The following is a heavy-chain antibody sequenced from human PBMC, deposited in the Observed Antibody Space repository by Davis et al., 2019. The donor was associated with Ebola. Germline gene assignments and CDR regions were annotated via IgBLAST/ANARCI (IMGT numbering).Heavy chain of an antibody. CDR1: GGTFSSYA. CDR2: IIPILGIA. D-gene: IGHD3-10*01. Sequence: SVKVSCKASGGTFSSYAISWVRQAPGQGLEWMGRIIPILGIANYAQKFQGRVTITADKSTSTAYMELSSLRSEDTAVYYCARDTVYGSGPAPWGQGTLVTVSS. J-gene: IGHJ5*02. V-gene: IGHV1-69*04. CDR3: ARDTVYGSGPAP.